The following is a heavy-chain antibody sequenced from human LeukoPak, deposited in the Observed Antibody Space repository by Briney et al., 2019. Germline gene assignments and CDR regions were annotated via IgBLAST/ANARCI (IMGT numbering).Heavy chain of an antibody. CDR2: ISAYNGNT. Sequence: GGSVKFSCKASGYTFTSYYMHWVRQAPGQGLEWMGWISAYNGNTNYAQKLQGRVTMTTDTSTSTAYMELRSLRSDDTAVYYCARGVEYGMDVWGQGTTVTVSS. CDR3: ARGVEYGMDV. CDR1: GYTFTSYY. V-gene: IGHV1-18*04. J-gene: IGHJ6*02.